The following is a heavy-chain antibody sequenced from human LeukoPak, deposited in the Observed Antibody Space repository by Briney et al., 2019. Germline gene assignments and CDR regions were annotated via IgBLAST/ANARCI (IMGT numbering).Heavy chain of an antibody. CDR3: ANPYPSGY. V-gene: IGHV3-23*01. D-gene: IGHD6-6*01. CDR1: GFTFSSYA. J-gene: IGHJ4*02. CDR2: ISGCGGST. Sequence: GGYLRLSWAASGFTFSSYAMSWVRQAPGKGLEWVSAISGCGGSTYYADSVKGRFTISRDNSKSTLYLQMNSLRAEDTAVYYCANPYPSGYWGQGTLVTVSS.